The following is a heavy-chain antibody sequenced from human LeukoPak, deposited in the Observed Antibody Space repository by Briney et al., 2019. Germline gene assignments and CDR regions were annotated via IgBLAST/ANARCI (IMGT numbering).Heavy chain of an antibody. CDR1: GFTFRSSG. CDR3: AKSGTFDY. J-gene: IGHJ4*02. D-gene: IGHD1-26*01. Sequence: GGSLRLSCAASGFTFRSSGMHWVRQAPGKGLEWVAFLQYDGSDKDYADSVKGRFTISRDNSKNTLYLQMNSLRTEDTAVYFCAKSGTFDYWGQGTLVILSS. CDR2: LQYDGSDK. V-gene: IGHV3-30*02.